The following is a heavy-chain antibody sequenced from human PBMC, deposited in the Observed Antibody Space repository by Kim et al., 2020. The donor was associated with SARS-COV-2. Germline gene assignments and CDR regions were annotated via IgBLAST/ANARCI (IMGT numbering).Heavy chain of an antibody. D-gene: IGHD2-2*02. CDR2: MNPNSGNT. J-gene: IGHJ5*02. V-gene: IGHV1-8*01. Sequence: ASVKVSCKASGYTFTSYDINWVRQATGQGLEWMGWMNPNSGNTGYAQKFQGRVTMTRNTSISTAYMELSSLRSEDTAVYYCARGWGATHCSSTSCYINWFDPWGQGTLVTVSS. CDR3: ARGWGATHCSSTSCYINWFDP. CDR1: GYTFTSYD.